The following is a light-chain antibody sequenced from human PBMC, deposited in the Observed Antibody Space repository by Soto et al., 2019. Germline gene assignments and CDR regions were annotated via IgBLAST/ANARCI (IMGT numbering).Light chain of an antibody. CDR3: QQRSIWPLT. J-gene: IGKJ5*01. Sequence: EIVLTQSPATLSLSPVERATLSCRASQSVSSYLAWYQQKPGQAPRLLIYDASNRATGIPARFSGSGSGTDFTLTISSLEPEDFAVYYCQQRSIWPLTFGQGTRLEIK. V-gene: IGKV3-11*01. CDR2: DAS. CDR1: QSVSSY.